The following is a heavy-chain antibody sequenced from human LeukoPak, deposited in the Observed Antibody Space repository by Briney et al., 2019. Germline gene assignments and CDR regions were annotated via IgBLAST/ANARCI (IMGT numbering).Heavy chain of an antibody. V-gene: IGHV1-2*02. CDR1: GYTFTAYN. D-gene: IGHD5-12*01. Sequence: ASVKVSCKASGYTFTAYNIHWVRQAPGQGLEWVGYMNPYTGDTKFAQAFQGRVTMTRDTSISTGYMELSRLRAADTAVYYCLRDVHNFNDDYWGQGTLVTVSS. CDR2: MNPYTGDT. CDR3: LRDVHNFNDDY. J-gene: IGHJ4*02.